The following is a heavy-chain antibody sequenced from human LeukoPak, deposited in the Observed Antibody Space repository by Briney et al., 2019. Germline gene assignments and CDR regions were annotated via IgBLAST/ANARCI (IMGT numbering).Heavy chain of an antibody. CDR1: GYTFSSYD. CDR3: ARGGRDHYKTGYFDY. Sequence: GASVKVSCKASGYTFSSYDINWVRQATGQGLEWMGWMNPNSGNTGYAQKFQGRVTMTRNTSISTAYMELSSLSSEDTAVYHCARGGRDHYKTGYFDYWGQGSLVTVSS. CDR2: MNPNSGNT. J-gene: IGHJ4*02. V-gene: IGHV1-8*01. D-gene: IGHD5-24*01.